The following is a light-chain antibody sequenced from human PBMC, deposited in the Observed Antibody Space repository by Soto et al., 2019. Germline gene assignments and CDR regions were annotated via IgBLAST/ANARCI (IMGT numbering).Light chain of an antibody. CDR2: GAS. CDR3: QQYGSSSWT. Sequence: EIVLTQSPGTLSLSPGEIATLYFSASQSVSSSYLAWYQQKPGQAPRLLIYGASSRATGIPDRFSGSGSGTDFTLTISRLEPEDFAVYYCQQYGSSSWTFGQGTKVDIK. V-gene: IGKV3-20*01. J-gene: IGKJ1*01. CDR1: QSVSSSY.